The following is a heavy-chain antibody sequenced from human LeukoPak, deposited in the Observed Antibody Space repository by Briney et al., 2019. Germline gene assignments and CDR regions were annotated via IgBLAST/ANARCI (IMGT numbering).Heavy chain of an antibody. CDR3: VRERGYCSGDTCFKWFDT. Sequence: GGSLTLSCAASGLIVSSTYMNWVRQAPGKGLEWVSVTYNGGSTYYADSVTGRFSISRDNSKNTLNLQMNSLTVEDTAVYYCVRERGYCSGDTCFKWFDTWGQGILVTVSS. V-gene: IGHV3-53*01. CDR2: TYNGGST. J-gene: IGHJ5*02. CDR1: GLIVSSTY. D-gene: IGHD2-15*01.